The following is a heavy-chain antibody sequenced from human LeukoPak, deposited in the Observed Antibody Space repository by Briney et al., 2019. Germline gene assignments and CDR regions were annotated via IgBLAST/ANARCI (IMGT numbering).Heavy chain of an antibody. CDR1: GFTFSSYA. Sequence: AGGSLRLSCAASGFTFSSYAMSWVRQAPGKGLEWVSAISGSGGSTYYADSVKSRFTISRDNSKNTLYLQMNSLRAEDTAVYYCASRQSRIAAAGTVYDYWGQGTLVTVSS. D-gene: IGHD6-13*01. CDR3: ASRQSRIAAAGTVYDY. J-gene: IGHJ4*02. V-gene: IGHV3-23*01. CDR2: ISGSGGST.